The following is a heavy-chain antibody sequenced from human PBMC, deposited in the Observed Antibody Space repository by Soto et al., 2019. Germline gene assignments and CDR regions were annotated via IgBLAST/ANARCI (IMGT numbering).Heavy chain of an antibody. CDR2: ITSGSSTI. Sequence: GGSLRLSCAASGFTFNRYSMNWVRQAPGKGLEWVSYITSGSSTIYYADSVKGRFTISRDNAENSLYLQMNSLRDEDTAVYYCVRDKYYDIVTGYRDSGMDVWGQGTTVTVPS. CDR3: VRDKYYDIVTGYRDSGMDV. CDR1: GFTFNRYS. D-gene: IGHD3-9*01. J-gene: IGHJ6*02. V-gene: IGHV3-48*02.